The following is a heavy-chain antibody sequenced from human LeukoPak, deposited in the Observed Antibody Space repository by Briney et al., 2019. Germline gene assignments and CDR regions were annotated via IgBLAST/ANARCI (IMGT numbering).Heavy chain of an antibody. CDR3: ARDGDYVWGSYRYCDY. D-gene: IGHD3-16*02. J-gene: IGHJ4*02. Sequence: GGSMRLSCAASGFTFSDYYMSWIRQAPGKGLEWVSYISSSGSTIYYADSVKGRFAISRDNAKNSLYLQMNSLRAEDTAVYYCARDGDYVWGSYRYCDYWGQGTLVTVSS. CDR2: ISSSGSTI. CDR1: GFTFSDYY. V-gene: IGHV3-11*04.